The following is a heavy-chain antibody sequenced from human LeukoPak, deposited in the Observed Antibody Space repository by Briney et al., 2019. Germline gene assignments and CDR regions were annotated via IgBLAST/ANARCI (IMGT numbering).Heavy chain of an antibody. Sequence: NPSETLSLTCSVSGDSIATYYWTSIRHPPGKGLEFIGYISYSGSPYYNPSLKSRVTMSVDTSKNQFSLNLRSLTAADTAVYYCARRKGCSGGSCYGDTFDYWGQGTLVTVSS. J-gene: IGHJ4*02. CDR3: ARRKGCSGGSCYGDTFDY. V-gene: IGHV4-59*08. D-gene: IGHD2-15*01. CDR2: ISYSGSP. CDR1: GDSIATYY.